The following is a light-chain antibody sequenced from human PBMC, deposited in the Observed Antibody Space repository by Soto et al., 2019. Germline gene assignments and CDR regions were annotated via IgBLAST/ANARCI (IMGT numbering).Light chain of an antibody. J-gene: IGLJ1*01. Sequence: QSVLTQPASVSGYPGQSITISCTGTSSDIGYYNYVSWYQQHPGKAPKVMIYDVSNRPSGVSNRFSGSKSANTASLTISGLQAEDEADYHCSAYTTSSTVVFGSGTKV. CDR2: DVS. CDR3: SAYTTSSTVV. CDR1: SSDIGYYNY. V-gene: IGLV2-14*03.